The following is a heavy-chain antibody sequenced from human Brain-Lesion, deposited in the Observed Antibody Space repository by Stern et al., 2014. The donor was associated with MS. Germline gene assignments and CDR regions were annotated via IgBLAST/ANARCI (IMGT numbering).Heavy chain of an antibody. CDR3: VRETGGYTYGDTDFFDF. J-gene: IGHJ4*02. CDR2: IYASGST. D-gene: IGHD5-18*01. V-gene: IGHV4-61*02. Sequence: QVQLVESGPGLVKPSQTLSLTCSVSGGSISSGSYYWNWIRQPAGKGLEWIGRIYASGSTNYSPALKSRVFRSGDASKNQFSLKLSSGTAADAAMYYCVRETGGYTYGDTDFFDFWGQGTLVTVSS. CDR1: GGSISSGSYY.